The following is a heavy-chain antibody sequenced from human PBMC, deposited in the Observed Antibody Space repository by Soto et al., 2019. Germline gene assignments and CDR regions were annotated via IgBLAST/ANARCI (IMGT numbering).Heavy chain of an antibody. D-gene: IGHD3-16*02. V-gene: IGHV1-46*01. J-gene: IGHJ4*02. Sequence: ASVKVSCKASGYTFSNFYIHWVRQAPGQGLEWMGIINPSGSTSYAQKFQGRITMTSDTSTGTVYMELSSLRSEDTAVYYCAKSITFGGVIVDYFEYWGQGTLVTVSS. CDR1: GYTFSNFY. CDR2: INPSGST. CDR3: AKSITFGGVIVDYFEY.